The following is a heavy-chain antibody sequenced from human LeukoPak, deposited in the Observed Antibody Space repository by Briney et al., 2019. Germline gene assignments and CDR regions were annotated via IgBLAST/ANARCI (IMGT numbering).Heavy chain of an antibody. J-gene: IGHJ4*02. V-gene: IGHV3-11*05. Sequence: GGSLRLSCAASGFTFSDYYMSWIRQAPGEGLEWVSYISSIGSYTNYADSVKGRFTISRDNARNSLYLQMNSLRAEDTAVYYCARVFAGYDILTGYYANYFDYWGQGTLVTVSS. D-gene: IGHD3-9*01. CDR2: ISSIGSYT. CDR3: ARVFAGYDILTGYYANYFDY. CDR1: GFTFSDYY.